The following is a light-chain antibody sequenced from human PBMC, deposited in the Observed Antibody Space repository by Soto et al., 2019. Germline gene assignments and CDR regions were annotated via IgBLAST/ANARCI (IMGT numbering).Light chain of an antibody. CDR3: QQYDNNSAPPT. Sequence: DIQMTQSPSTLSASVGDRLTITCRASQSVGRWLAWYQQKPGKAPRLLIHDASTLESGVPSRFSGSGSGTEFTLTITSLQPDDFATYSCQQYDNNSAPPTFGQGTKVEIK. J-gene: IGKJ1*01. CDR1: QSVGRW. CDR2: DAS. V-gene: IGKV1-5*01.